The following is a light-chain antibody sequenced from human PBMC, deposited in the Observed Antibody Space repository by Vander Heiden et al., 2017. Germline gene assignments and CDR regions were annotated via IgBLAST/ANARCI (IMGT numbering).Light chain of an antibody. V-gene: IGKV3-20*01. J-gene: IGKJ4*01. CDR1: QSVSLSY. CDR2: GAS. CDR3: QHYGSSPLT. Sequence: EIALAQSPGTLSLSPGERATLSCRASQSVSLSYLAWYQQKPGQAPRLLIYGASSRATGIPDRFSASGSGTDFTLTISRLEPEDSAVYYCQHYGSSPLTFGGGTKVEIK.